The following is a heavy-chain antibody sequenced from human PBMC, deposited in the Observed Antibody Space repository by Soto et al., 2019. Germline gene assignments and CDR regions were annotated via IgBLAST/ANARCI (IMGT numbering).Heavy chain of an antibody. CDR3: ARDHDLIQVAATGSSDP. CDR1: GYTFTSYG. Sequence: ASVKVSCKASGYTFTSYGISWVRQAPGQGLEWMGWISAYNGNTNYAQKLQGRVTMTTDTSTSTAYMELSSLRSDDTAVYYCARDHDLIQVAATGSSDPWGQGPLVTLSS. CDR2: ISAYNGNT. D-gene: IGHD6-19*01. J-gene: IGHJ5*02. V-gene: IGHV1-18*01.